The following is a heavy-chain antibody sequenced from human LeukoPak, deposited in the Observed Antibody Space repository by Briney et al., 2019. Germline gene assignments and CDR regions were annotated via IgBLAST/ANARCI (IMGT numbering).Heavy chain of an antibody. CDR3: ARIGAGSSRDY. V-gene: IGHV3-21*01. D-gene: IGHD6-13*01. CDR2: IVGSSST. Sequence: GGSLRLSCAASGLTFSNFAMTWVRHAPGVGVEWVSSIVGSSSTYYADSLKGRFTISRDNARNSLYLQMNSLRAEDTAVYYCARIGAGSSRDYWGQGTLVTVSS. CDR1: GLTFSNFA. J-gene: IGHJ4*02.